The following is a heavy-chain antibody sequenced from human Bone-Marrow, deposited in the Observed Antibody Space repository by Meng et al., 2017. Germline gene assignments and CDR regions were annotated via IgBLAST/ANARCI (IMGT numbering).Heavy chain of an antibody. D-gene: IGHD2-15*01. CDR2: INHNGST. CDR1: GGSFSGYY. V-gene: IGHV4-34*01. Sequence: QVQLQQWCAGLLKPSETLSLTCAVYGGSFSGYYWSWIRQPPGKGLEWIGEINHNGSTNYNPSLKSRVTISVDTSKNQFSLKLSSVTAADTAVYYCARGGYCSGGSCNWGQGTLVTVSS. J-gene: IGHJ4*02. CDR3: ARGGYCSGGSCN.